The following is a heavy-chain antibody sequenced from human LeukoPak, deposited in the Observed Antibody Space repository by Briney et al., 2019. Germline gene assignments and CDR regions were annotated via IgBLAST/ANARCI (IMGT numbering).Heavy chain of an antibody. J-gene: IGHJ4*02. D-gene: IGHD2-15*01. Sequence: GGSLRLSCAASGFTFSNSAMSWVRQAPGKGLEWVLAISGSGGSTYYADSVKGRFTISRDNSKNTLYLQMNSLRAEDTAVYYCAKEYCSGGSCYCSRWGQGTLVTVSS. CDR1: GFTFSNSA. CDR2: ISGSGGST. V-gene: IGHV3-23*01. CDR3: AKEYCSGGSCYCSR.